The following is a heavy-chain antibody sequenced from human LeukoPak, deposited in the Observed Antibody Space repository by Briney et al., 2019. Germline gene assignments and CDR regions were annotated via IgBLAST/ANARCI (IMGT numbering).Heavy chain of an antibody. CDR1: GFTFTSYA. V-gene: IGHV3-23*01. CDR2: ISGSGSST. J-gene: IGHJ4*02. Sequence: GGSLRLSCAASGFTFTSYAMNWVRQAPGKGLEWVSTISGSGSSTYYVDSVKGRFTISRDNAKNSLYLQMDSLRVEDTAVYYCAKGKRYPDYWGQGTLVTVSS. D-gene: IGHD1-1*01. CDR3: AKGKRYPDY.